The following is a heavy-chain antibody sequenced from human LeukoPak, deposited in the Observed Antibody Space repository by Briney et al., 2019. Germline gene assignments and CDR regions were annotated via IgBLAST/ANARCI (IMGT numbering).Heavy chain of an antibody. CDR1: GFTFSSYA. CDR3: VKYDYVWGSYRYTNFDY. Sequence: PGGSLRLSCSASGFTFSSYAMHWVRQAPGKGLEYVSAISSNGGSTYYADSVKGRFTLSRDNSKNTLYLQMSSLRAEDTAVYYCVKYDYVWGSYRYTNFDYWGQGTLVTVSS. J-gene: IGHJ4*02. CDR2: ISSNGGST. V-gene: IGHV3-64D*09. D-gene: IGHD3-16*02.